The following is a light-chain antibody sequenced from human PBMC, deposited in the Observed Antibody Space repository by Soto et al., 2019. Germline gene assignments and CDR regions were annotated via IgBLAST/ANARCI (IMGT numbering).Light chain of an antibody. CDR2: AAS. J-gene: IGKJ2*01. CDR3: QQSYSTPRT. Sequence: DIQMTQSPSSLSASVGVRVTITCRASQSISSYLNWYQQKPGKAPKLLIYAASSLQSWVPSRFSGSGSGTDFTLTISSLQPEDFATYYCQQSYSTPRTFGQGTKLEIK. V-gene: IGKV1-39*01. CDR1: QSISSY.